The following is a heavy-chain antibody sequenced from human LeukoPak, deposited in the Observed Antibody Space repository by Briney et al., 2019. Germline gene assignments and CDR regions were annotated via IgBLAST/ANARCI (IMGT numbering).Heavy chain of an antibody. Sequence: SETLSLTCTVSGGSISSGDYYWNWIRQAPGKGLEWVGYISYSGSINYNPSLKSRVTISVDTIKNQFSLKLSSVTAADTAVYYCARGMYCSSISCYGSYFDYWGQGTLVTVSS. J-gene: IGHJ4*02. CDR1: GGSISSGDYY. D-gene: IGHD2-2*01. V-gene: IGHV4-30-4*01. CDR2: ISYSGSI. CDR3: ARGMYCSSISCYGSYFDY.